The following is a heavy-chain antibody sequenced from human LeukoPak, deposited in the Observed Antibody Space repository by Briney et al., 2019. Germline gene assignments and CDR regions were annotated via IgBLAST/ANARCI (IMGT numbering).Heavy chain of an antibody. V-gene: IGHV4-39*01. D-gene: IGHD6-19*01. CDR3: ARRGPAVAY. Sequence: SETLPLTCTVSGNSISTSKSYWGWIRQPPLKGLEWIGSIYFSGNTYYNASLKSRVTISVDTSKNQFSLTLTSVTAADTAVYYCARRGPAVAYWGQGTLVTVSS. CDR2: IYFSGNT. J-gene: IGHJ4*02. CDR1: GNSISTSKSY.